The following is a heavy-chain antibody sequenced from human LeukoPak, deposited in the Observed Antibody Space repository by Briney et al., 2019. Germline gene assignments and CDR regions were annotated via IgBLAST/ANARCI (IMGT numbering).Heavy chain of an antibody. D-gene: IGHD5-24*01. CDR1: GFTFNNYA. V-gene: IGHV3-23*01. CDR2: ISGSCDTT. CDR3: AKDFQRDGYGNWFDS. J-gene: IGHJ5*01. Sequence: PGGSLRLSCAASGFTFNNYAMNWVRQAPGKGLEYVSYISGSCDTTYYADSVKGRFTISRDNSKNTLYLQMNGLRAEDTAVYYCAKDFQRDGYGNWFDSWGQGMLVTVSA.